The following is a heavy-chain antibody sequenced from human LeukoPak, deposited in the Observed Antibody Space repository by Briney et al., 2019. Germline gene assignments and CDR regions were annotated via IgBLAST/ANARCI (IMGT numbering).Heavy chain of an antibody. CDR2: INSDGSST. CDR1: GFTFSNYW. J-gene: IGHJ4*02. V-gene: IGHV3-74*01. CDR3: AREGLRDLNSDY. Sequence: PGGSLRLSCAASGFTFSNYWMNWVRQVPGKGLVWVSRINSDGSSTSYADSVKGRFTISRDNAKNTLYLQMNSLRAEDTAVYYCAREGLRDLNSDYWGQGTLVTVSS.